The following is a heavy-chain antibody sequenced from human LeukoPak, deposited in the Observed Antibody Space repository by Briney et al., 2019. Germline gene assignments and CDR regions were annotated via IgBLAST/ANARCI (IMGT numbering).Heavy chain of an antibody. CDR2: IYPGDTDT. Sequence: GKSLKISSKGSGFRFTQYWICWARQIPGEVLEWMGIIYPGDTDTRDSPSFQGQVTISADKSISTAHLQWSSLKASDTAMYYCAIGGDSTTSCYRCFNYWGQGTLVTVSS. D-gene: IGHD2-2*02. CDR3: AIGGDSTTSCYRCFNY. V-gene: IGHV5-51*01. J-gene: IGHJ4*02. CDR1: GFRFTQYW.